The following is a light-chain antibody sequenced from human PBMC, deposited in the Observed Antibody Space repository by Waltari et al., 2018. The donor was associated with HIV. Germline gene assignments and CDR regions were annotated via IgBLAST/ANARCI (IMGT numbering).Light chain of an antibody. V-gene: IGLV1-40*01. CDR2: GNT. CDR3: QSYDSSLSGSV. CDR1: RSNIGAGYD. Sequence: QSVLTQPPSVSGAPGQRVTLSCTGSRSNIGAGYDVHWYPQLPGTAPKLLIHGNTNRPSGVPDRFSGSKSGTSASLAITGLQAEDEADYYCQSYDSSLSGSVFGGGTKLTVL. J-gene: IGLJ3*02.